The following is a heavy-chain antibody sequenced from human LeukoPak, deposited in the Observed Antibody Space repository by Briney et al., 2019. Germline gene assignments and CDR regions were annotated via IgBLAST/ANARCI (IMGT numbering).Heavy chain of an antibody. CDR3: ARLYSNYVFSY. CDR2: IYYSGST. CDR1: GGSISSYY. D-gene: IGHD4-11*01. J-gene: IGHJ4*02. Sequence: SETLSLTCTVYGGSISSYYWSWIRQPPGKGLEWIGYIYYSGSTNYNPSLKSRVTISVDTSKNQFSLKLSSVTAADTAVYYCARLYSNYVFSYWGQGTLVTVSS. V-gene: IGHV4-59*08.